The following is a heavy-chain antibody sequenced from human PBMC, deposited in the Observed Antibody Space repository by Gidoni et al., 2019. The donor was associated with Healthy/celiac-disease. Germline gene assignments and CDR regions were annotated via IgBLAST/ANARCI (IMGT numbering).Heavy chain of an antibody. CDR3: ARGPYYYGSGSPPSYYFDY. CDR1: GFTFSSYG. V-gene: IGHV3-33*01. CDR2: IWYDGSNK. Sequence: QVQLVESGGGVVQPGRSLRLSCAASGFTFSSYGMHWVRQAPGKGLEWVAVIWYDGSNKYYADSVKGRFTISRDNSKNTLYLQMNSLRAEDTAVYYCARGPYYYGSGSPPSYYFDYWGQGTLVTVSS. D-gene: IGHD3-10*01. J-gene: IGHJ4*02.